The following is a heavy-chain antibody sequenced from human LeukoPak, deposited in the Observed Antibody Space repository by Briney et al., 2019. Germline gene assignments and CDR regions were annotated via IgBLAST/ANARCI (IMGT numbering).Heavy chain of an antibody. CDR3: ARHYDISRYYYSFDY. J-gene: IGHJ4*02. D-gene: IGHD3-22*01. V-gene: IGHV4-59*08. Sequence: PSETLSLTCTVSGGSISSYYWSWIRQPPGKGLEWIGYIYYSGSTNYNPSLKSRVTISVDTSKNQFSLKLTSVTAADTAVYFCARHYDISRYYYSFDYWGQGTLVTVSS. CDR1: GGSISSYY. CDR2: IYYSGST.